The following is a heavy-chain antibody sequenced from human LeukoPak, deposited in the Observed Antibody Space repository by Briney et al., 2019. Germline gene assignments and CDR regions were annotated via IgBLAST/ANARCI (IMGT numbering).Heavy chain of an antibody. D-gene: IGHD3-22*01. Sequence: PSETLSLTCTVSGGSISSSSYYWGWIRQPPGKGLEWIGYIYYSGSTNYNPSLKSRVTISVDTSKNQFSLKLSSVTAADTAVYYCARDNYYDSSGYYGAIYYFDYWGQGTLVTVSS. J-gene: IGHJ4*02. CDR1: GGSISSSSYY. CDR2: IYYSGST. CDR3: ARDNYYDSSGYYGAIYYFDY. V-gene: IGHV4-61*01.